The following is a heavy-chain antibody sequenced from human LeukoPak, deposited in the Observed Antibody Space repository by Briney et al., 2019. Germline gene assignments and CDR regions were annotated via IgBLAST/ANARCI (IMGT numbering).Heavy chain of an antibody. J-gene: IGHJ4*02. CDR3: ARLSTVTTSFDY. Sequence: SETLSLTCTVSGGSFSSGLYYWTWIRQPAGKGLEWIGRIYTRGNTCYNPSLKSRVTMSVDTSKNQFSLKLSSVTAADTAVYYCARLSTVTTSFDYWGQGTLVTVSS. D-gene: IGHD4-11*01. CDR1: GGSFSSGLYY. V-gene: IGHV4-61*02. CDR2: IYTRGNT.